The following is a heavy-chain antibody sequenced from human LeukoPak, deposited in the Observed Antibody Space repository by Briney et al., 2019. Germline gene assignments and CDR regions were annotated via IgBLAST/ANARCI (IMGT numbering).Heavy chain of an antibody. CDR3: ARVIPQRIAAAANWFDP. V-gene: IGHV4-30-2*01. J-gene: IGHJ5*02. CDR2: IYHSGST. Sequence: PSETLSLTCTVSGGSISSGGYYWSWIRQPPGKGLEWIGYIYHSGSTYYNPSLKSRVTISVDRSKNQFSLKLSSVTAADTAVYYCARVIPQRIAAAANWFDPWGQGTLVTVSS. D-gene: IGHD6-13*01. CDR1: GGSISSGGYY.